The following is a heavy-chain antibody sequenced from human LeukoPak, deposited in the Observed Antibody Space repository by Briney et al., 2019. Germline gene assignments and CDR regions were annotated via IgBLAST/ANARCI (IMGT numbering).Heavy chain of an antibody. J-gene: IGHJ4*02. Sequence: GGSLRLSCAASGFTFSNYSMNWVRQAPGKGLEWVSSISSSSYIYYADSVKGRFAISRDNARNSLYLQMNSLRVEDTAVYYCARSSGTSWYSDYWGQGTLVTVSS. CDR1: GFTFSNYS. V-gene: IGHV3-21*01. D-gene: IGHD6-13*01. CDR3: ARSSGTSWYSDY. CDR2: ISSSSYI.